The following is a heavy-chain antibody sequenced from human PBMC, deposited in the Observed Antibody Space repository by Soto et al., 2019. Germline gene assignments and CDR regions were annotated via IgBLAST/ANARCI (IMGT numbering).Heavy chain of an antibody. J-gene: IGHJ4*02. CDR1: GGSISSSDW. D-gene: IGHD2-2*02. CDR3: ATKLGYCSSTSCYTFDY. V-gene: IGHV4-4*02. Sequence: PSETLSLTCAVSGGSISSSDWWSWVRQPPGKGLEWIGEIYHSGSTNHNPSLKSRVTISVDKSKNQFSLKLSSVTAADTAVYYCATKLGYCSSTSCYTFDYWGQGTLVTVSS. CDR2: IYHSGST.